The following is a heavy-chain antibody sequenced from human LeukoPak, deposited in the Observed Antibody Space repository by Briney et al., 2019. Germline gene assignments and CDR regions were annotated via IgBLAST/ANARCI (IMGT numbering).Heavy chain of an antibody. CDR3: ARGPSGYHNT. Sequence: QPGGSLRLSCAASGFIFSSYGMHWVRQAPGKGLEWVAFIRYDGSKKYYADSVKGRFTISRDNSKNTLYLQMNSLRAEDTAVYYCARGPSGYHNTGGQGTLVTVSS. J-gene: IGHJ4*02. CDR1: GFIFSSYG. V-gene: IGHV3-30*02. D-gene: IGHD5-12*01. CDR2: IRYDGSKK.